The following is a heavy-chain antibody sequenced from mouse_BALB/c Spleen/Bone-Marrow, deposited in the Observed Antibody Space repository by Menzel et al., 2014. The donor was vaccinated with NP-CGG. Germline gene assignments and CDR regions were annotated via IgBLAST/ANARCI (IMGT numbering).Heavy chain of an antibody. Sequence: SGAELVRPGTPVKLSCKASGYTFTSYWMNWVKQRPGRGLEWIGRIDPSDSETHYNQKFKDKATLTVDKSSSTAYIQLSSLTSEDSAVYYCARWGAYFDYWGQGTTLTVSS. V-gene: IGHV1-61*01. CDR2: IDPSDSET. J-gene: IGHJ2*01. CDR3: ARWGAYFDY. CDR1: GYTFTSYW.